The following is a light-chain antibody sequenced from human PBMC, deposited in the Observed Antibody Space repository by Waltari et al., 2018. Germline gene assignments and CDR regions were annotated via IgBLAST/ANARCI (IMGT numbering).Light chain of an antibody. Sequence: DIQMTQSPFPLSASVGDRVTITCRASQRISSYSNWYQQKPGRAPKVLIYAASSLQSGVPSRFSGSGSGTDFTLTISSLQPEDFATYYCQQSYSMPFTFGPGTAVDVK. J-gene: IGKJ3*01. CDR3: QQSYSMPFT. V-gene: IGKV1-39*01. CDR2: AAS. CDR1: QRISSY.